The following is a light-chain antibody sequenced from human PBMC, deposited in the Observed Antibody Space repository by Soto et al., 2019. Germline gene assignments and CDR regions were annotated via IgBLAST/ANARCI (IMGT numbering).Light chain of an antibody. CDR1: QSISSY. CDR2: AAS. V-gene: IGKV1-39*01. J-gene: IGKJ4*01. CDR3: QQSYSTPLT. Sequence: DIQMTPSPSSLSASVGDRVTITCRASQSISSYLNWYQQKPGKAPQLLIYAASSLQSGVPSRFSGSGSGTDITLTISSLQPEDFATYYCQQSYSTPLTFGGGTKVEIK.